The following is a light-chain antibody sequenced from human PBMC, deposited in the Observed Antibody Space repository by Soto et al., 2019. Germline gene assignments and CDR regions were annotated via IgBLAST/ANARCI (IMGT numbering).Light chain of an antibody. Sequence: EIVLTQSPATLSLSPGERATLSCRARQSVSSDLAWYQQKRDQAPRLLIYDASNRATGIPARFSGSGSGTDFTRTISSLEPGDVAVYYWQRCSNWPPSLPVGGRTKVELK. V-gene: IGKV3-11*01. CDR2: DAS. CDR1: QSVSSD. J-gene: IGKJ4*02. CDR3: QRCSNWPPSLP.